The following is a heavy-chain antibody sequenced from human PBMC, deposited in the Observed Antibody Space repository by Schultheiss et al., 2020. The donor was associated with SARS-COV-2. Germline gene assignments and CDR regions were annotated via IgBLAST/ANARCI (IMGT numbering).Heavy chain of an antibody. J-gene: IGHJ6*02. CDR2: INPNSGGT. Sequence: ASVKVSCKASGGTFSSYAISWVRQAPGQGLEWMGRINPNSGGTNYAQKFQGRVTMTRDTSISTAYMELSRLRSDDTAVYYCARYGITIFGAPTGMDVWGQGTTVTVSS. CDR3: ARYGITIFGAPTGMDV. CDR1: GGTFSSYA. D-gene: IGHD3-3*01. V-gene: IGHV1-2*06.